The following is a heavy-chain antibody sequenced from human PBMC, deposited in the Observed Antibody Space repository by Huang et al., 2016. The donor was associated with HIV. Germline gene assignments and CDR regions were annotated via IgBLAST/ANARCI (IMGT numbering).Heavy chain of an antibody. D-gene: IGHD6-19*01. CDR1: GFTFTNYA. Sequence: QVQLVESGGGLVQPGRSLRLSCAASGFTFTNYAIHWVRQATGKGRDGVAFISYDGRKKFYADSVKGRFTISRDNSKSTLYLLMNSLRVDDTALYYCARSAVPGDGDWFDPWGQGTLVTVSS. CDR2: ISYDGRKK. V-gene: IGHV3-30*04. J-gene: IGHJ5*02. CDR3: ARSAVPGDGDWFDP.